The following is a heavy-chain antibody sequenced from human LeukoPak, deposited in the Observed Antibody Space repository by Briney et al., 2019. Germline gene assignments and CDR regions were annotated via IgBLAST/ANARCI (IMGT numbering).Heavy chain of an antibody. CDR3: ARLPQYYYGSGSNPYGMDV. CDR2: IYPGDSDT. Sequence: GKSLQICCMGSGYSITCYWSGLVRQMGGEGLEWRGIIYPGDSDTSSSLYFQGHVTISAAKSMITAYLQWRSVTDPATDIYYCARLPQYYYGSGSNPYGMDVWGQGTTVTVSS. D-gene: IGHD3-10*01. CDR1: GYSITCYW. V-gene: IGHV5-51*01. J-gene: IGHJ6*02.